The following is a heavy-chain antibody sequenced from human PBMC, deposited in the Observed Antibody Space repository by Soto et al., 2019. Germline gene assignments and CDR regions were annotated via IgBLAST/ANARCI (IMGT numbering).Heavy chain of an antibody. CDR3: ATDRGRSSGYYDTYYCGMVV. J-gene: IGHJ6*02. V-gene: IGHV3-33*01. Sequence: GGSLRLSCAASGFTFSSYGMLWVRQAPGKGLEWVAVIWYDGSNKYYADSVKGRFTISRDNSKNTLYLQMNSLRAEDTAVYYCATDRGRSSGYYDTYYCGMVVWGQGTTVTVSS. D-gene: IGHD3-22*01. CDR2: IWYDGSNK. CDR1: GFTFSSYG.